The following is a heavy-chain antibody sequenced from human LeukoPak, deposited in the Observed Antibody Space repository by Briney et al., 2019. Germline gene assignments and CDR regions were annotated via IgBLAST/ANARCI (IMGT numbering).Heavy chain of an antibody. CDR3: ARIRTPAHTYYYGSGSYHFDY. CDR1: GGSFSGYY. CDR2: INHSGST. Sequence: SETLSLTCAVYGGSFSGYYWSWIRQPPGKGLEWIGEINHSGSTNYNPSLKSRVTISVDTSKNQSSLKLSSVTAADTAVYYCARIRTPAHTYYYGSGSYHFDYWGQGTLVTVSS. J-gene: IGHJ4*02. D-gene: IGHD3-10*01. V-gene: IGHV4-34*01.